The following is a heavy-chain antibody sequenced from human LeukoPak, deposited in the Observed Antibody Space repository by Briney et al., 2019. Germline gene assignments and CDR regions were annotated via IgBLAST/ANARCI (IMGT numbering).Heavy chain of an antibody. CDR3: ARVGDAFDI. V-gene: IGHV4-30-2*01. CDR1: GGSISSGGHS. Sequence: SQTLSLTCAVSGGSISSGGHSWSWIRQPPGKGLEWIGYIYHSGSTYYNPSLKSRVTISVDRSKNQFSLKLSSVTAADTAVYYCARVGDAFDIWGQGTMVTVSS. CDR2: IYHSGST. J-gene: IGHJ3*02.